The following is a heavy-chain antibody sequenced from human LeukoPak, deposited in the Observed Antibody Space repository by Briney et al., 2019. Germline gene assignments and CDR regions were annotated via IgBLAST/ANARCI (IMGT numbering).Heavy chain of an antibody. J-gene: IGHJ4*02. D-gene: IGHD3-10*01. CDR2: IIPIFGTA. Sequence: GASVKVSCKASGGTFSSYAISWVRQAPGQGLEWMGGIIPIFGTANYAQKFQGRVTITADESTSTAYMELSSLRSEDTAVYYCARDDAIGPQNYYGSVDYWGQGTLVTVSS. V-gene: IGHV1-69*13. CDR3: ARDDAIGPQNYYGSVDY. CDR1: GGTFSSYA.